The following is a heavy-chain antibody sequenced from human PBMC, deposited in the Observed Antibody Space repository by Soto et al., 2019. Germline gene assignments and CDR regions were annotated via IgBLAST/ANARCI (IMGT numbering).Heavy chain of an antibody. CDR1: GFTFSSYA. V-gene: IGHV3-30-3*01. CDR3: ARDRRKGGSYETPDAFDI. Sequence: GGSLRLSCAASGFTFSSYAMHWVRQAPGKGLEWVAVISYDGSNKYYADSVKGRFTISRDNSKNTLYLQMNSLRAEDTAVYYCARDRRKGGSYETPDAFDIWGQGTMVTVSS. CDR2: ISYDGSNK. D-gene: IGHD1-26*01. J-gene: IGHJ3*02.